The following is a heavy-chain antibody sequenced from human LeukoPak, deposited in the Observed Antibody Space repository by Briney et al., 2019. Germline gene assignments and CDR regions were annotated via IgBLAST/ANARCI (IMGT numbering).Heavy chain of an antibody. J-gene: IGHJ4*02. D-gene: IGHD3-16*02. Sequence: GASVKVSCKASGYTFTSYGICWVRQARGQGLEWMGWISAYNGNTNYAQKLQGRVTMTTDTPTSTAYMELRSLRSDDTAVYYCARSEYDYVWGSYRYTHFDYWGQGTLVTVSS. CDR2: ISAYNGNT. CDR3: ARSEYDYVWGSYRYTHFDY. CDR1: GYTFTSYG. V-gene: IGHV1-18*01.